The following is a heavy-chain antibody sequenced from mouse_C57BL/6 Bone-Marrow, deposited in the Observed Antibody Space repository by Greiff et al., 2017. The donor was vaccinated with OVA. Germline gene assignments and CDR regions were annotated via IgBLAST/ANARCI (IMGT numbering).Heavy chain of an antibody. D-gene: IGHD2-3*01. CDR1: GYTFTSYW. CDR3: ASDGYWTYWYFDV. J-gene: IGHJ1*03. V-gene: IGHV1-72*01. Sequence: VKQSCKTSGYTFTSYWMHWVKQRPGRGLEWIGRIDPNSGGTKYNEKFKSKATLTVDKPSSTAYMQLSSLTSEDSAVYYCASDGYWTYWYFDVWGTGTTVTVSS. CDR2: IDPNSGGT.